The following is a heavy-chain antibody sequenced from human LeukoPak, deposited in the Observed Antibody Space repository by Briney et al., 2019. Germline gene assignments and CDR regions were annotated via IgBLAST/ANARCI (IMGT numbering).Heavy chain of an antibody. V-gene: IGHV4-39*07. J-gene: IGHJ3*02. CDR3: ARDDDILTGLGAFDI. CDR1: GGSISSSSYY. D-gene: IGHD3-9*01. Sequence: PSETLSLTCTVSGGSISSSSYYWGWIRQPPGKGLEWIGSIYYSGSTYYNPSLKSRVTISVDTSKNQFSLKLSSVTAADTAVYYCARDDDILTGLGAFDIWGQGTMVTVSS. CDR2: IYYSGST.